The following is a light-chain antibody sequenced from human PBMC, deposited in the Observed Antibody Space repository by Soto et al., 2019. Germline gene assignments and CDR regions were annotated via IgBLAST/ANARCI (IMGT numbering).Light chain of an antibody. Sequence: IELTSSPGTLPVSPGERATLSCRASQSVSSNLAWYQQKPRQAPRLLIYGASTRATGVPARFSGSRSGPEFTLTINSLQSEDFAIYYCQPYNNWPLTFGGGTKVDIK. CDR1: QSVSSN. CDR2: GAS. CDR3: QPYNNWPLT. V-gene: IGKV3-15*01. J-gene: IGKJ4*01.